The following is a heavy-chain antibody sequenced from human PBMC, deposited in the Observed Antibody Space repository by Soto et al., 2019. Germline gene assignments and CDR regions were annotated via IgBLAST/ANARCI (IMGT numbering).Heavy chain of an antibody. D-gene: IGHD3-22*01. V-gene: IGHV1-46*01. CDR1: GYSFTGYY. CDR2: INPSVGTR. J-gene: IGHJ4*02. CDR3: ARGGVYDTSGIDY. Sequence: QVQVVQSGPEVKKPGASLKVSCKTSGYSFTGYYIHWVRQAPGQGLEWMGMINPSVGTRSYAQEHQGSVTMTTDTSTSTAYMELSSLRSEDSAVYYCARGGVYDTSGIDYWGQGTLVTVSS.